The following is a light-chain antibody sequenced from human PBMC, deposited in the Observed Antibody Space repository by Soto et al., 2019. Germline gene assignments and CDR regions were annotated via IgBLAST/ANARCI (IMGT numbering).Light chain of an antibody. Sequence: DIQMTQSPSTLSASVGDTVTITCRASQGVSSHLAWHQQKPGKAPKLLIYEVSTLQSGVPSRFSGSGSGTDFTFTISSLQAEDIATYYCQQYENLPITFGQGTRLEIK. CDR1: QGVSSH. CDR2: EVS. CDR3: QQYENLPIT. J-gene: IGKJ5*01. V-gene: IGKV1-9*01.